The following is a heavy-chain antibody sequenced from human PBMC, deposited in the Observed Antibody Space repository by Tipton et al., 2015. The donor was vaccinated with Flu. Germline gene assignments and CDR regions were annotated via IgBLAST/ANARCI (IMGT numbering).Heavy chain of an antibody. CDR3: ARDRQITMIGRDAFDI. CDR1: GGSISSSSSY. J-gene: IGHJ3*02. D-gene: IGHD3-22*01. Sequence: TLSLTCTVSGGSISSSSSYWGWIRQPPGKGLEWIASIYYSGSTYYNPSLKSRVTMSVDTSKNQFSLKLSSVTAADTAVYYCARDRQITMIGRDAFDIWGQGTMVTVSS. V-gene: IGHV4-39*07. CDR2: IYYSGST.